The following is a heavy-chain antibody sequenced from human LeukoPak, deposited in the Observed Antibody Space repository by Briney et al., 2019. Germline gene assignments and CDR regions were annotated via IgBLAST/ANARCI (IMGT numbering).Heavy chain of an antibody. CDR3: AREYYYDSRSPDGAFDI. CDR1: GGSISSYY. D-gene: IGHD3-22*01. Sequence: PSETLSLTCTVSGGSISSYYWSWIRQPPGKGLEWIGYIYYSGSTNYNPSLKSRVTISVDTSKNQFSLKLSSVTAADTAVYYCAREYYYDSRSPDGAFDIWGQGTMVTVSS. CDR2: IYYSGST. J-gene: IGHJ3*02. V-gene: IGHV4-59*01.